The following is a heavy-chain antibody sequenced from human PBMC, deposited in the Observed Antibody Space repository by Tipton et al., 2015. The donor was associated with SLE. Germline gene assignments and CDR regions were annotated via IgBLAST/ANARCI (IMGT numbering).Heavy chain of an antibody. CDR2: IYYSGTS. Sequence: TLSLTCTVSGDSITTYYWSWIRQSPGKGLEWIGYIYYSGTSRYNPSLKSRVSMSIDTSKSQFYLPLRSVTAADTAVYYCASRADWFDRWGQGTLVTGSS. V-gene: IGHV4-59*01. CDR3: ASRADWFDR. CDR1: GDSITTYY. J-gene: IGHJ5*02.